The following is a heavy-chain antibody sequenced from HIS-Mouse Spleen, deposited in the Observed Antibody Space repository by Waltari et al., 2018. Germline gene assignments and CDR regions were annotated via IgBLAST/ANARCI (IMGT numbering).Heavy chain of an antibody. V-gene: IGHV4-34*01. CDR2: INHSGST. J-gene: IGHJ1*01. D-gene: IGHD1-26*01. CDR1: GGSISSYY. Sequence: QVQLQESGPGLVKPSETLSLTCTVSGGSISSYYWIWIRQPPGKGLEWIGEINHSGSTNYNPSLKSRVTISVDTSKNQFSLKLSSVTAADTAVYYCARGALRGSYYWGEYFQHWGQGTLVTVSS. CDR3: ARGALRGSYYWGEYFQH.